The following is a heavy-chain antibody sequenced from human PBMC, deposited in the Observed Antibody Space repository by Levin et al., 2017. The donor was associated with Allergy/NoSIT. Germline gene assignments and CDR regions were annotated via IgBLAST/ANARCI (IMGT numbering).Heavy chain of an antibody. CDR2: IHSDGSIT. CDR3: ARDGYKKPFDY. J-gene: IGHJ4*02. D-gene: IGHD5-18*01. V-gene: IGHV3-74*01. Sequence: GASVKVSCTASGFTFNNYWMHWFRQDSGKGLVWVSRIHSDGSITDYADSVKGRFTISRDNAKNTLYLQMNSLRAEDTAMYYCARDGYKKPFDYWGLGTLVTVSS. CDR1: GFTFNNYW.